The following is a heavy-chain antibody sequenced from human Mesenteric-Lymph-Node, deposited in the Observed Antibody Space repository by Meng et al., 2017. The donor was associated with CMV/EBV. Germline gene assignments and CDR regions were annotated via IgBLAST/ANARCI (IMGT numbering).Heavy chain of an antibody. Sequence: FSGYYWSWIRQPPGKGLEWIGEINHSGSTNYNPSLKSRVTISVDTSKNQFSLKLSSVTAADTAVYYCASMLPGPRQPVLYGSGSCLSWGQGTLVTVSS. CDR1: FSGYY. CDR2: INHSGST. CDR3: ASMLPGPRQPVLYGSGSCLS. V-gene: IGHV4-34*01. J-gene: IGHJ4*02. D-gene: IGHD3-10*01.